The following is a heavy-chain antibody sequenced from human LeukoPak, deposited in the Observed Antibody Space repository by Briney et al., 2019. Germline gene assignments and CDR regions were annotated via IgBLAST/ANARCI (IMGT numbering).Heavy chain of an antibody. Sequence: PSETLSLTCTVSGGSISSSSYYWSWIRQPPGKGLEWIGEINHSGSTNYNPSLKSRVTISVDTSKNQFSLKLSSVTAADTAVYYCARIRSDAFDIWGQGTMVTVSS. V-gene: IGHV4-39*07. CDR2: INHSGST. J-gene: IGHJ3*02. CDR3: ARIRSDAFDI. CDR1: GGSISSSSYY. D-gene: IGHD3-16*01.